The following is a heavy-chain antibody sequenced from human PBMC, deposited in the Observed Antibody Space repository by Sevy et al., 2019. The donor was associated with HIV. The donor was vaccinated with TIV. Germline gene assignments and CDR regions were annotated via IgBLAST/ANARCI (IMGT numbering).Heavy chain of an antibody. CDR3: ARALKSGWELGWFDP. V-gene: IGHV4-59*01. CDR1: GGSISSYY. D-gene: IGHD1-26*01. Sequence: SETQSLTCTVSGGSISSYYWSWIRQPPGKGLEWIGYIYYSRSTNYNPSLKSRVTISVDTSKNQFSLKLSSVTAADTAVYYCARALKSGWELGWFDPWGQGTLVTVSS. J-gene: IGHJ5*02. CDR2: IYYSRST.